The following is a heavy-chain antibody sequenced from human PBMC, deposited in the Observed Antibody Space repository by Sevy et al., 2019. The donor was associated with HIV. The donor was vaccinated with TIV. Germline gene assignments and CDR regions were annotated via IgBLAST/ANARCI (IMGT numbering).Heavy chain of an antibody. Sequence: GGSLRLSCAASGFTFSSYAMSWVRQAPGKGLEWVSAISGSGGSTYYADSVKGRFTISRDNSKNTLYLQMNSLRAEDTAVYYWAKDGSSGWYEVSGPYYYYGMDVWGQGTTVTVSS. D-gene: IGHD6-19*01. CDR1: GFTFSSYA. J-gene: IGHJ6*02. CDR3: AKDGSSGWYEVSGPYYYYGMDV. V-gene: IGHV3-23*01. CDR2: ISGSGGST.